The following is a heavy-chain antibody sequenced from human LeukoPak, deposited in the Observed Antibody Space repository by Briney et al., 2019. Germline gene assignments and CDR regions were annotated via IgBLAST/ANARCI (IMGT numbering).Heavy chain of an antibody. Sequence: ASVKVSCKASGYTFTSYGISWVRQAPGQGLEWMGWISAYNGNTNYAQKLQGRVTMTTDTSTSTAYMELRSLRSDDTAVYYCARVLVGASPSPFIYFDYWGQGTLVTVSS. J-gene: IGHJ4*02. CDR2: ISAYNGNT. CDR3: ARVLVGASPSPFIYFDY. V-gene: IGHV1-18*01. CDR1: GYTFTSYG. D-gene: IGHD1-26*01.